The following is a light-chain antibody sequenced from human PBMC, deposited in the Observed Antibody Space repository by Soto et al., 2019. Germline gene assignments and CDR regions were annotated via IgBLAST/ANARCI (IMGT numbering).Light chain of an antibody. CDR3: QQYGSSPIT. V-gene: IGKV3-20*01. J-gene: IGKJ5*01. CDR2: GAS. CDR1: QSVSSSY. Sequence: EMVLTQSPGTLSLSPGERATLSCSASQSVSSSYLAWYQQKSGQAPRLLIYGASSRATGIPDRFSGSGSGRDFTLTISRLEPEDFAAYYCQQYGSSPITFGQGTRLEI.